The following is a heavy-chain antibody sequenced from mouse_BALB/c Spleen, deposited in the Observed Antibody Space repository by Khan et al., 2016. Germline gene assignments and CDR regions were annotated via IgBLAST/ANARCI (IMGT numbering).Heavy chain of an antibody. CDR1: GYTFTDYE. D-gene: IGHD2-14*01. CDR2: FHPGSGGT. CDR3: TNRYEAWFTY. V-gene: IGHV1-15*01. J-gene: IGHJ3*01. Sequence: QVQLQQSGAELVRPGASVKLSCKALGYTFTDYEMHWVRQTPVHGLEWIGGFHPGSGGTAYNQRFKGKATLTDDKSSSTAYMELSSLTSEDSAVYYWTNRYEAWFTYWGQGTPVTVSA.